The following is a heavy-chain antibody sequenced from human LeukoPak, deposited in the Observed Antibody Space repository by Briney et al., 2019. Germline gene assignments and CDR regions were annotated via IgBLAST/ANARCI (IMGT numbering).Heavy chain of an antibody. CDR2: IYYTGST. CDR3: ARTIVGATTGGLNWFDP. V-gene: IGHV4-61*01. Sequence: SETLSLTCTVSGGSISSSSYYWSWIRQPPGKGLGWIGYIYYTGSTKYNPSLKSRVTISVDTSKNQFSLKLSSVTAADTAVYYCARTIVGATTGGLNWFDPWGQGTLVTVSS. CDR1: GGSISSSSYY. D-gene: IGHD1-26*01. J-gene: IGHJ5*02.